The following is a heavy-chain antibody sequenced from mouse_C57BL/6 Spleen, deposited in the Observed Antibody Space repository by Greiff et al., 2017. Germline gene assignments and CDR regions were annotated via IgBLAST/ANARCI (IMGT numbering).Heavy chain of an antibody. Sequence: EVTVVASGGGLVQPKGSLKLSCAASGFSFNTYAMNWVRQAPGKGLAWVARIRSKSNNYATYYADSVQDRFTISRDDSESMLYLQMNNLKTVDTAIYYCVRQSPYYRYAMYYWGERKPVTRSS. D-gene: IGHD2-12*01. J-gene: IGHJ4*01. CDR3: VRQSPYYRYAMYY. V-gene: IGHV10-1*01. CDR2: IRSKSNNYAT. CDR1: GFSFNTYA.